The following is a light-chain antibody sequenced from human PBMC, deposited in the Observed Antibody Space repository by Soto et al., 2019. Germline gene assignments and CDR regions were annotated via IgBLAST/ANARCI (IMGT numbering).Light chain of an antibody. J-gene: IGLJ1*01. Sequence: QSVLTQQPSVSGAPGQRVTTSCTRSSSNIGAGYHVHWYQQLPVAAPKLLIFGDSNRPSGVPDRFSGSKSGTSASLAITGLQADDEADYYCQSSDSRLSGSDVFGTGTKVTVL. V-gene: IGLV1-40*01. CDR3: QSSDSRLSGSDV. CDR1: SSNIGAGYH. CDR2: GDS.